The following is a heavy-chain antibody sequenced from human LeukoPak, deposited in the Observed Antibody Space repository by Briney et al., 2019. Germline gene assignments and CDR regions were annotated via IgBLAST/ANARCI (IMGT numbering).Heavy chain of an antibody. CDR3: ARSYYGSGSYYNAFDI. Sequence: ASVKVSCKVSGYTLTELSMHWVRQAPGKGLEWMGGFDPEDGETIYAQKFQGRVTMTEDTSTDTAYMELSSLRSEDTAVYYCARSYYGSGSYYNAFDIWGQGTMVTVSS. CDR1: GYTLTELS. J-gene: IGHJ3*02. D-gene: IGHD3-10*01. V-gene: IGHV1-24*01. CDR2: FDPEDGET.